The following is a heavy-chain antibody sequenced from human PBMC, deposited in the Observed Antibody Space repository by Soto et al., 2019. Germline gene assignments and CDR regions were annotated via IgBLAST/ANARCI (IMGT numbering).Heavy chain of an antibody. CDR2: IYYSGST. J-gene: IGHJ6*02. Sequence: LSLTCTVSGGSISSGGYYWSWIRQHPGKGLEWIGYIYYSGSTYYNPSLKSRVTISVDTSKNQFSLKLSSVTAADTAVYYCAREFRELLKGRYYYYGMDVWGQGTTVTVSS. CDR3: AREFRELLKGRYYYYGMDV. CDR1: GGSISSGGYY. D-gene: IGHD3-10*01. V-gene: IGHV4-31*03.